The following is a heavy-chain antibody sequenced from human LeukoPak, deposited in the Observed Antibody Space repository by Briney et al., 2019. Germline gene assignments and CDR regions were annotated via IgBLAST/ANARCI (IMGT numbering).Heavy chain of an antibody. CDR2: IYSGGST. CDR1: GFTVSSNY. V-gene: IGHV3-66*01. D-gene: IGHD3-22*01. J-gene: IGHJ4*02. CDR3: AREGHYYDSSGPFDY. Sequence: GGSLRLSCAASGFTVSSNYMSWVRQAPGKGLEWVSVIYSGGSTYYADSVKGRFTISRDNSKNTLYLQMNSLRAEDTAVYYCAREGHYYDSSGPFDYWGQGTLVTVSS.